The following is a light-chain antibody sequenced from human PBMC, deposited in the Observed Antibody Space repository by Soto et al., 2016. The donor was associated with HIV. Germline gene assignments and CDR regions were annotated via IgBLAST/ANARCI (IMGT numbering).Light chain of an antibody. CDR2: LAT. V-gene: IGKV2-28*01. Sequence: DIVMTQSPLSLSVTPGEPASISCRSSQSLLHRNGFNYVDWYLQKPGQSPQLLIYLATNRASGVPDRFSGSGSGTDFTLQISRVEAEDVGVYYCMQALDTWTFGQGPRWRSN. CDR3: MQALDTWT. J-gene: IGKJ1*01. CDR1: QSLLHRNGFNY.